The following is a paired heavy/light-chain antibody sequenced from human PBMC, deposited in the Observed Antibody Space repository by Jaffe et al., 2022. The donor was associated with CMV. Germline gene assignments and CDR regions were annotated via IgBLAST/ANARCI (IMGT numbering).Heavy chain of an antibody. V-gene: IGHV3-23*04. Sequence: EVQLVESGGGLVQPGGSLRLSCAASGFTFSSYAMSWVRQAPGKGLEWVSAISGSGGSTYYADSVKGRFTISRDNSKNTLYLQMNSLRAEDTAVYYCAKSPIQWLVPSPGPYFDYWGQGTLVTVSS. CDR2: ISGSGGST. CDR3: AKSPIQWLVPSPGPYFDY. J-gene: IGHJ4*02. CDR1: GFTFSSYA. D-gene: IGHD6-19*01.
Light chain of an antibody. CDR2: AAS. CDR1: QGISNY. Sequence: DIQMTQSPSSLSASVGDRVTITCRASQGISNYLAWFQQKPGKAPKSLIYAASSLQSGVPSKFSGSGSGTDFTLTISSLQPEDFATYYCQQYNSYPITFGGGTKVEIK. CDR3: QQYNSYPIT. J-gene: IGKJ4*01. V-gene: IGKV1-16*02.